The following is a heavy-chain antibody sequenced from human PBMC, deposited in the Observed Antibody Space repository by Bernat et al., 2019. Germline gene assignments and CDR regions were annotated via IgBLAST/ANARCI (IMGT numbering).Heavy chain of an antibody. J-gene: IGHJ4*02. D-gene: IGHD1-26*01. CDR3: ARDLFSGHATGDY. Sequence: EVQLVESGGGLVQPGVSLRLSCAASGFTFSNYEINWVRQTPGEGLEWVSSISSSGSTVYYADSVKGRFTISRDNAKNSLYLQMNRLRAEDTAVYYCARDLFSGHATGDYWGQGTLVTVSS. V-gene: IGHV3-48*03. CDR1: GFTFSNYE. CDR2: ISSSGSTV.